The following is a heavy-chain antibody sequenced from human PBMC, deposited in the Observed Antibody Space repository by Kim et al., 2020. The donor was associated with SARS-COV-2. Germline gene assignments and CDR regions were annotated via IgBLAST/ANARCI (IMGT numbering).Heavy chain of an antibody. J-gene: IGHJ3*02. V-gene: IGHV3-15*01. CDR3: TTPRGGYYDFWSGYDDLDAFDT. CDR2: IKSKTDGGTT. D-gene: IGHD3-3*01. CDR1: GFTFSNAW. Sequence: GGSLRLSCAASGFTFSNAWMSWVRQAPGKGLEWVGRIKSKTDGGTTDYAAPVKGRFTITRDDSKNTLYLQMNSLNTEDTAVYYCTTPRGGYYDFWSGYDDLDAFDTWGQGTMVTVSS.